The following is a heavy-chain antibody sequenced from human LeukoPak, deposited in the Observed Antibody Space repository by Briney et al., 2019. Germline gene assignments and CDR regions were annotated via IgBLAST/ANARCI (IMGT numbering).Heavy chain of an antibody. CDR1: GGSFSGYY. J-gene: IGHJ5*02. D-gene: IGHD6-13*01. Sequence: PSETLSLTCAVYGGSFSGYYWSWIRQPPGKGLEWIWEINHSGSTNYNPSLKSRVTISVDTSKNQFSLKLSSVTAADTAVYYCARGAAAGISSHGNWFDPWGQGTLVTVSS. V-gene: IGHV4-34*01. CDR2: INHSGST. CDR3: ARGAAAGISSHGNWFDP.